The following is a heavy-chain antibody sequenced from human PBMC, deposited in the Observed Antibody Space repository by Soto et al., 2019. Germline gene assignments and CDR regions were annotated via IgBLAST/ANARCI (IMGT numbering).Heavy chain of an antibody. Sequence: PGGSLRLSCAASGFTFSSYSMNWVRQAPGKGLEWVSSISSSSSYIYYADSVKGRFTISRDNAKNSLYLQMNSLRAEDTAVYYCARARPPYSSSWYGGVDYWGQGTLVTVSS. CDR3: ARARPPYSSSWYGGVDY. J-gene: IGHJ4*02. CDR2: ISSSSSYI. CDR1: GFTFSSYS. V-gene: IGHV3-21*01. D-gene: IGHD6-13*01.